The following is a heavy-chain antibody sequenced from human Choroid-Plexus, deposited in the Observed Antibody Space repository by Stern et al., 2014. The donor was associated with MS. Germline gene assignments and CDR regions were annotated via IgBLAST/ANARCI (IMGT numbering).Heavy chain of an antibody. CDR1: GFTFGSWA. CDR2: VSYDGSNK. Sequence: VQLGESGGGVVKPGRPLRLSCVASGFTFGSWAMHWVRQAPGKGLEWVAGVSYDGSNKYYADSVKGRFTISRDNSQNTLYMQMPSLRPEDTAVYYCAKDRQYLTYFFDHWGQGSLVTVSS. V-gene: IGHV3-30*18. J-gene: IGHJ5*02. CDR3: AKDRQYLTYFFDH. D-gene: IGHD2/OR15-2a*01.